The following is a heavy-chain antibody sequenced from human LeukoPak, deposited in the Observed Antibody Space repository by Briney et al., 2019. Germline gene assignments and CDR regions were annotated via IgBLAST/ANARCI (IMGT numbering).Heavy chain of an antibody. V-gene: IGHV3-21*01. Sequence: GGSLRLSCAASGFVFSTYAMNWVRQAPGKGLEWVSSISITSSHKYYASPVRGRFTIASDNAKHSLYLQMDSLSAEDTAVHYCARGDTIQQRDDALDIWGRGKMVTVSS. CDR2: ISITSSHK. CDR1: GFVFSTYA. J-gene: IGHJ3*02. CDR3: ARGDTIQQRDDALDI. D-gene: IGHD1-1*01.